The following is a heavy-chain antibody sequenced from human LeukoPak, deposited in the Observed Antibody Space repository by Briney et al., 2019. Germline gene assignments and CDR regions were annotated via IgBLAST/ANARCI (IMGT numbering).Heavy chain of an antibody. J-gene: IGHJ5*02. D-gene: IGHD6-19*01. V-gene: IGHV1-46*01. CDR2: INPSGGST. CDR3: ARGAPTYSSGWSSWFDP. Sequence: ASVKVSCKASGYTFTSYYMHWVRQAPGQGLEWMGIINPSGGSTSYAQKFQGRVTMTRDTSTSTVYMELSSLRSEDTAVYYCARGAPTYSSGWSSWFDPWGQGTLVTVSS. CDR1: GYTFTSYY.